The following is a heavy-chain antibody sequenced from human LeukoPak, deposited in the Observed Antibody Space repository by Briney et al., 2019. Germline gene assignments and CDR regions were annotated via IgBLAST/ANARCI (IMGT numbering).Heavy chain of an antibody. D-gene: IGHD2-15*01. Sequence: SGTLSLTCAVSGGSISSSNWWCWVRQPPGKGLEWIGEIYHSGSTNYNPSLKSRVTISVDKSKDQFSLKLSSVTAADTAVYYCARDLVVAATPSGGYYDYWGQGTLVSVSS. J-gene: IGHJ4*02. CDR3: ARDLVVAATPSGGYYDY. CDR2: IYHSGST. V-gene: IGHV4-4*02. CDR1: GGSISSSNW.